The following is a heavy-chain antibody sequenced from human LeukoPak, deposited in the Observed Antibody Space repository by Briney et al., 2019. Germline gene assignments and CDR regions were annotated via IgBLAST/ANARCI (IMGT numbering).Heavy chain of an antibody. V-gene: IGHV4-38-2*02. CDR3: ARCSTSFTTSYFDP. CDR2: IYNSGTT. D-gene: IGHD1-26*01. J-gene: IGHJ5*02. Sequence: SETLSLTCTVSGVSISSGYYWGWFRQPPGKGLEWIGSIYNSGTTYYNLSFKSRVTFSLNTSKNYFSLKFISVTAAAAAVYECARCSTSFTTSYFDPWGQGTLVTVSS. CDR1: GVSISSGYY.